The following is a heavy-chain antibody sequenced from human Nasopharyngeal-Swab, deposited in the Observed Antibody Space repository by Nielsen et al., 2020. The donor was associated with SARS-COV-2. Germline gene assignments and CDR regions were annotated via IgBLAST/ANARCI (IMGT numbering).Heavy chain of an antibody. CDR1: GGSISSGSYY. V-gene: IGHV4-61*02. Sequence: SETLSLTCTLSGGSISSGSYYWSCIRQPAGQGLEWIGRIYTSGSTNYNPSLKSRVTISVDTSKNQFSLKLSSVTAADTAVYYCARGGSLVVPAANRLLYYYGMDVWGQGTTVTVSS. J-gene: IGHJ6*02. CDR2: IYTSGST. CDR3: ARGGSLVVPAANRLLYYYGMDV. D-gene: IGHD2-2*01.